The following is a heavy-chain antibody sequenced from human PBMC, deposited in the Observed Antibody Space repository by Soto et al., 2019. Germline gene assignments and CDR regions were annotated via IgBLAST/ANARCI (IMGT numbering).Heavy chain of an antibody. CDR1: GFTFSGYG. CDR2: ISYDGSNK. CDR3: AKSHCSSTSCTSDY. J-gene: IGHJ4*02. Sequence: PGGSLRLSCAASGFTFSGYGMHWVRQAPGKGLEWVAVISYDGSNKYYADSVKGRFTISRDNSKNTLYLQMNSLRAEDTAVYYCAKSHCSSTSCTSDYWGQGTLVTVSS. D-gene: IGHD2-2*01. V-gene: IGHV3-30*18.